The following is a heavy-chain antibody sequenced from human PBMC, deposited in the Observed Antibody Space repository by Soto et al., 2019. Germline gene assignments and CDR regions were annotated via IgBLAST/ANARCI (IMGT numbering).Heavy chain of an antibody. D-gene: IGHD6-19*01. CDR1: GFTFTSYD. CDR2: ISGSSRYT. Sequence: GGSLRLSCAASGFTFTSYDMNWIRQAPGKGLEWVSYISGSSRYTNFADSVKGRFTISRDNAKNSLYLQMNSLRAEDTAVYYCARHTSGWHYYDYWGQGTPVTVSS. J-gene: IGHJ4*02. V-gene: IGHV3-11*06. CDR3: ARHTSGWHYYDY.